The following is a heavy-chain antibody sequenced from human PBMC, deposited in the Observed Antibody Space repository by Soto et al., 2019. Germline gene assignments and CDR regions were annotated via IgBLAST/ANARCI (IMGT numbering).Heavy chain of an antibody. Sequence: GGSLRLSCAASGFTFSSYAMHWVRQAPGKGLEWVAVISYDGSNKYYADSVKGRFTISRDNSKNTLYLQMNSLRAEDTAVYYRARLPGLTYYYDSSGSKIDYWGQGTLVTVSS. CDR1: GFTFSSYA. D-gene: IGHD3-22*01. CDR2: ISYDGSNK. V-gene: IGHV3-30-3*01. J-gene: IGHJ4*02. CDR3: ARLPGLTYYYDSSGSKIDY.